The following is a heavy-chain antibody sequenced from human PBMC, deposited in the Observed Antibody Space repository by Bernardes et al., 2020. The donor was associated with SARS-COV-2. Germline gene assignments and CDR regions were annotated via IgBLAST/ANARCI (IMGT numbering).Heavy chain of an antibody. CDR2: ISAYNGNT. V-gene: IGHV1-18*01. D-gene: IGHD1-26*01. J-gene: IGHJ3*02. CDR3: AREQWELLMHSDGAFDI. CDR1: GYTFTSYG. Sequence: ASVKVSCKASGYTFTSYGISWVRQAPGQGLEWMGWISAYNGNTNYAQKLQGRVTMTTDTSTSTAYMELRSLRSDDTAVYYCAREQWELLMHSDGAFDIWGQGTMVTVSS.